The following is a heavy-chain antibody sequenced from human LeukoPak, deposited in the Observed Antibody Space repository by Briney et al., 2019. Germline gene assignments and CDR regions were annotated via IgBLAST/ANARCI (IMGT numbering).Heavy chain of an antibody. CDR2: IYPGDSDT. V-gene: IGHV5-51*01. J-gene: IGHJ4*02. Sequence: GESLKISCKGSGYSFTSYWIGWVRQMPGKGLEWMGIIYPGDSDTRYSPSFQGQVTISADKSISTAYLQWSSLKASDTAMYYCASVTMIRGVPWAFDYWGQGTLVTVSS. D-gene: IGHD3-10*01. CDR1: GYSFTSYW. CDR3: ASVTMIRGVPWAFDY.